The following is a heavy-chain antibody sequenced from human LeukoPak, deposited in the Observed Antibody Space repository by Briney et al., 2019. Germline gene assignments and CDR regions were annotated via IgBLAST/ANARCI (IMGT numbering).Heavy chain of an antibody. V-gene: IGHV4-34*01. J-gene: IGHJ4*02. CDR2: IYYSGST. D-gene: IGHD3-9*01. Sequence: PSETLSLTCAVYGGSFSGYYWSWIRQPPGKGLEWIGSIYYSGSTYYNPSLKSRVTISVDTSKNQFSLKLSSVTAADTAVYYCASAYYDILGGHFDYWGQGTLVTVSS. CDR3: ASAYYDILGGHFDY. CDR1: GGSFSGYY.